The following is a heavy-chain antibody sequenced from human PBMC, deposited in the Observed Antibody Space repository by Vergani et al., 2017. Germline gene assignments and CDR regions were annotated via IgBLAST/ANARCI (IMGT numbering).Heavy chain of an antibody. CDR3: ARDRLAQPYYYGMDV. CDR2: INPNSGGT. J-gene: IGHJ6*02. Sequence: QVQLVQSGAEVKKPGASVKVSCKASGYTFTGYYMHWVRQAPGQGLEWMGWINPNSGGTNYAQKFQGRVTMTWDTSISTAYMELSRLRADDTAVYYCARDRLAQPYYYGMDVWGQGTTVTVSS. D-gene: IGHD3-9*01. CDR1: GYTFTGYY. V-gene: IGHV1-2*02.